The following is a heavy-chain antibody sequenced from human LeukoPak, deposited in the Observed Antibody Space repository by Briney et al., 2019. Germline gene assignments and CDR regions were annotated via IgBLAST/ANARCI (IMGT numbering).Heavy chain of an antibody. CDR2: FTTSVNDT. J-gene: IGHJ4*02. V-gene: IGHV3-74*01. Sequence: PGGSLTLSCAASGYTFSSYWMQWVRHTPGKGLVWVSRFTTSVNDTRYADSVNSHFTISRDNANNTLYLQMNSLRADDTAVYYCARIEWEGASPRLDYWGQGILVTVSS. CDR3: ARIEWEGASPRLDY. CDR1: GYTFSSYW. D-gene: IGHD1-26*01.